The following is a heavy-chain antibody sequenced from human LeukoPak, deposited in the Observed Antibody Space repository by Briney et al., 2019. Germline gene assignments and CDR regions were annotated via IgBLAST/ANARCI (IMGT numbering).Heavy chain of an antibody. CDR2: ISSSSSYI. D-gene: IGHD2-2*01. J-gene: IGHJ4*02. CDR3: ARGGYCSSTSCYVYYFDY. Sequence: GGSLRLSCAASGFTFSSYSMNWVRQAPGKGLEWVSSISSSSSYIYYADSVKGRFTISRDNAKNSLYLQMNSLRAEDTAVYYCARGGYCSSTSCYVYYFDYWGQGTLVTVSS. CDR1: GFTFSSYS. V-gene: IGHV3-21*01.